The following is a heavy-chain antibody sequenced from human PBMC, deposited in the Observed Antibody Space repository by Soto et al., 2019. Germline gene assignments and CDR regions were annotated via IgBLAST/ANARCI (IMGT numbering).Heavy chain of an antibody. Sequence: SVKVSCKASGGTLSSYAVSWVRQAPRQGLEWMGAIIPICGTANYAQKFHGRVTITADESTSTAYMELSSLRSEDKAVYYCARSLAVAGISGNTLDYWGQGTLVTVSS. D-gene: IGHD6-19*01. CDR2: IIPICGTA. J-gene: IGHJ4*02. CDR3: ARSLAVAGISGNTLDY. V-gene: IGHV1-69*13. CDR1: GGTLSSYA.